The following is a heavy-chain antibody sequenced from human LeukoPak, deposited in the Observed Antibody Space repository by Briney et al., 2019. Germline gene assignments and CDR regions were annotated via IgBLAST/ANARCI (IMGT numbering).Heavy chain of an antibody. Sequence: GESLKISCKGSGYSFTSHWIGWVRQMPGKGLEWMGIIYPGDSDTRYSPSLQGQVTISADKSISTAYLQWSSLKASDTAMYYCARIGYCSSTSCFPFDYWGQGTLVTVSS. V-gene: IGHV5-51*01. D-gene: IGHD2-2*01. CDR1: GYSFTSHW. J-gene: IGHJ4*02. CDR3: ARIGYCSSTSCFPFDY. CDR2: IYPGDSDT.